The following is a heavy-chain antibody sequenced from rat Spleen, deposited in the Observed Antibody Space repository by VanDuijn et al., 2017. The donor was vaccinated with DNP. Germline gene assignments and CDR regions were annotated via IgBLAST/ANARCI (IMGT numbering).Heavy chain of an antibody. V-gene: IGHV2-43*01. D-gene: IGHD1-11*01. CDR2: IWTGGST. CDR1: GFSLTSYH. Sequence: QVQLKESGPGLVQPSQTLSLACAVSGFSLTSYHVHWVPQPSGKGLEWLGLIWTGGSTEYNSALESRLSISRDNSKSQVFLKMNSLRTEDTATYYCAREGYGTSYSMDAWGQGTSVTVSS. CDR3: AREGYGTSYSMDA. J-gene: IGHJ4*01.